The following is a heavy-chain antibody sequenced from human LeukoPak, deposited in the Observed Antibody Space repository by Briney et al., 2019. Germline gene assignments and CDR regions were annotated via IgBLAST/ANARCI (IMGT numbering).Heavy chain of an antibody. CDR2: INAGNGNT. V-gene: IGHV1-3*01. CDR3: ARGAEYDFWSGYYPFDY. D-gene: IGHD3-3*01. Sequence: GASVKVSCKASGLTLRSYAIHWVRQAPGQRLEWMGWINAGNGNTKYSQKFQGRVTITRDTSASTAYMELSSLRSEDTAVYYCARGAEYDFWSGYYPFDYWGQGTLVTVSS. CDR1: GLTLRSYA. J-gene: IGHJ4*02.